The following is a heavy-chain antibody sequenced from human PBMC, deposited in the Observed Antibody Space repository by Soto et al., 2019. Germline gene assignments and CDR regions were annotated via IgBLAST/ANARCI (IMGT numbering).Heavy chain of an antibody. J-gene: IGHJ4*02. CDR1: GFTFSSYA. CDR2: ISGSGGST. V-gene: IGHV3-23*01. D-gene: IGHD2-2*01. Sequence: GGSLRLSCAASGFTFSSYAMSWVRQAPGKGLEWVSAISGSGGSTYYADSVKGRFTISRDNSNNILFLQMNSLRAEDTAIFYFTKDSHWAIISPTHDYWGQGTLVTVSS. CDR3: TKDSHWAIISPTHDY.